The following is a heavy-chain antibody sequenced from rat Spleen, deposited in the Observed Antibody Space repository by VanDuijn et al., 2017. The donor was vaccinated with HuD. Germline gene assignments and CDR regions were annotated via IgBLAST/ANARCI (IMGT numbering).Heavy chain of an antibody. V-gene: IGHV5-22*01. D-gene: IGHD4-3*01. J-gene: IGHJ4*01. CDR2: ISYEGSST. Sequence: EVQLVESGGGQVQPGGSLKLSCVASGFTFNNYWMTWIRQAPGKGLEWVASISYEGSSTYYGDSVKGRFTISRDNAKSTLYLQMNSLRSEDTATYYCARHNSGYGVMDAWGQGASVTVSS. CDR1: GFTFNNYW. CDR3: ARHNSGYGVMDA.